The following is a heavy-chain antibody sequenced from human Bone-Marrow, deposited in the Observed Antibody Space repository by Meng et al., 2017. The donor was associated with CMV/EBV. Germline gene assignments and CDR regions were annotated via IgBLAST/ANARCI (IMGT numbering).Heavy chain of an antibody. V-gene: IGHV1-69*05. CDR3: ARDRTGDCSSTSCYNYYYYYGMAV. Sequence: SVKVSCKASGGTFNSFAFSWVRQAPGQGLEWMGGVIPIFDTTNYAQQFQGRLTITTDESTSIVSMELNNLRSEDTAVYYCARDRTGDCSSTSCYNYYYYYGMAVWGQGTTVTVAS. J-gene: IGHJ6*02. CDR1: GGTFNSFA. CDR2: VIPIFDTT. D-gene: IGHD2-2*02.